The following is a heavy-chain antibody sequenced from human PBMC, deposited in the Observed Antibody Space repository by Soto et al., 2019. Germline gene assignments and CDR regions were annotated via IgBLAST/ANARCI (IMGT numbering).Heavy chain of an antibody. CDR3: TTLGP. CDR1: GETISRLT. J-gene: IGHJ1*01. D-gene: IGHD3-3*01. Sequence: QLQLVQSGTEVKRPGTSVKVSCKASGETISRLTRGWVRQAPGQGLGWMGRIHEGLTQPHYVGKFQGGLTVTADTGANTVYMGLRSLASADTAVYDCTTLGPWGQGTLVRVSS. CDR2: IHEGLTQP. V-gene: IGHV1-69*02.